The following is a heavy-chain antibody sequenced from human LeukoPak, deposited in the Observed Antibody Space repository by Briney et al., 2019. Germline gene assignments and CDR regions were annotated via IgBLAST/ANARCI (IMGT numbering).Heavy chain of an antibody. Sequence: PGGSLRLSCAASGFTFSSYAMSWVRQAPGKGLEWVSSISGSDGSIYYADSVKGRFTISRDNSKGTLYLQMNSLRAEDTAIYYCAKEAVAAAGSFDYWGQGTLVTVSS. CDR2: ISGSDGSI. V-gene: IGHV3-23*01. J-gene: IGHJ4*02. CDR1: GFTFSSYA. CDR3: AKEAVAAAGSFDY. D-gene: IGHD6-13*01.